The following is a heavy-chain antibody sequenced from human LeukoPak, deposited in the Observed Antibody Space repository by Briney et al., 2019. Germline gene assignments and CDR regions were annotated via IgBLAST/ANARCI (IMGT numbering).Heavy chain of an antibody. CDR2: IYYSGST. CDR3: ARVYDFWGGYCTFDY. J-gene: IGHJ4*02. D-gene: IGHD3-3*01. CDR1: GGSISSYY. Sequence: PSETLSLTCTVSGGSISSYYWSWIRQPPGKGLEWIGYIYYSGSTNYNPSLKSRVTISVDTSKNQFSLKLSSVTAADTAVYYCARVYDFWGGYCTFDYWGQGTLVTVSS. V-gene: IGHV4-59*01.